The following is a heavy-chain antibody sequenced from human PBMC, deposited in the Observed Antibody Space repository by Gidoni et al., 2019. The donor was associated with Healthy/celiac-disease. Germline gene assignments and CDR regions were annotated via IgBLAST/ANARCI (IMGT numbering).Heavy chain of an antibody. D-gene: IGHD2-21*02. J-gene: IGHJ3*02. V-gene: IGHV1-3*01. CDR1: GYTFTSYA. Sequence: QVQLVQSGAEVKKPGASVQVSCKASGYTFTSYAMHWVRQAPGQRLEWMGWINAGNGNTKYSQKFQGRVTSTRDTSASTAYMELSSLRSEDTAVYYCARDVMTSDAFDIWGQGTMVTVSS. CDR2: INAGNGNT. CDR3: ARDVMTSDAFDI.